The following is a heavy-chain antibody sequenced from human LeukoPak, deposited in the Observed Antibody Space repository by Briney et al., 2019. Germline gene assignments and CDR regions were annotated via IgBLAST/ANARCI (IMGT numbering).Heavy chain of an antibody. J-gene: IGHJ4*02. CDR1: GGSFSPYY. Sequence: SSETLSLTCAVYGGSFSPYYWSWIRQPPGKGLEWIGEINHSGSTNYNPSLKSRVTISVDTSKNQFSLRLSSVTAADTAVYYCARGGFYCGGDCYADYWGQGPLVPVSS. CDR2: INHSGST. CDR3: ARGGFYCGGDCYADY. V-gene: IGHV4-34*01. D-gene: IGHD2-21*02.